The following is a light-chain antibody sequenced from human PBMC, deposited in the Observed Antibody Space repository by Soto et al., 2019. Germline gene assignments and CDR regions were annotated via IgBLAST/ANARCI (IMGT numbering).Light chain of an antibody. J-gene: IGKJ1*01. CDR3: QQYNDLPPWT. CDR1: QDIKSD. V-gene: IGKV3-15*01. CDR2: DVS. Sequence: EIVMTQSPATLSVSPGEGATLSCRASQDIKSDMAWYQQTPGQAPRLLIYDVSTRATGVPARFSGSGSGTEFTLTISRLESEDFAIYYCQQYNDLPPWTFGQGTKVEVK.